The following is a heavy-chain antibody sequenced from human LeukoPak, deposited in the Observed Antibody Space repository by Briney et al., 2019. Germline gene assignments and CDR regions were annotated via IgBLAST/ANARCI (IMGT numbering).Heavy chain of an antibody. CDR2: IYYSGST. J-gene: IGHJ4*02. CDR3: ARERSYYLRC. Sequence: SETLSLTCTVSGGSISSSSYYWGWIRQPPGKGLEWIGSIYYSGSTYYNPSLKSRVTISVDTSKNQFSLKLSSVTAADTAVYYCARERSYYLRCWGQGTLVTVSS. V-gene: IGHV4-39*02. CDR1: GGSISSSSYY. D-gene: IGHD1-26*01.